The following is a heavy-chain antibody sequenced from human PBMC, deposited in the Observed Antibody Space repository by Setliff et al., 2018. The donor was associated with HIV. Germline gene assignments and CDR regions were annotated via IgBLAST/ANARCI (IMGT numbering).Heavy chain of an antibody. Sequence: PSETLSLTCTGSGGSVSSFYWSWIRQPAEKGLEWIGRIYTRGSTNSNPSLKGRVTMSVDTSKNHFSLKLSSVTAADTAIYYCARGLGGGFSLDAFDIWGRGTMVTVSS. V-gene: IGHV4-4*07. D-gene: IGHD2-15*01. CDR2: IYTRGST. J-gene: IGHJ3*02. CDR1: GGSVSSFY. CDR3: ARGLGGGFSLDAFDI.